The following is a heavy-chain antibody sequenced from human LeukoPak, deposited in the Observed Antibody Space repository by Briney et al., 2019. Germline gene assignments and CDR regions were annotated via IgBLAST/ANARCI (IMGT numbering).Heavy chain of an antibody. Sequence: SQTLSLTCTVSSGSISSGDDYWGSIRQPPGKGLEWIGCVYYSGITYYNPSLKSRVSISGDTSKNQFSLKLSSVTAADTAVYYCARGTYFYDGSAYLGAFDIWGQGTMVTVSS. D-gene: IGHD3-22*01. V-gene: IGHV4-30-4*01. CDR2: VYYSGIT. CDR3: ARGTYFYDGSAYLGAFDI. CDR1: SGSISSGDDY. J-gene: IGHJ3*02.